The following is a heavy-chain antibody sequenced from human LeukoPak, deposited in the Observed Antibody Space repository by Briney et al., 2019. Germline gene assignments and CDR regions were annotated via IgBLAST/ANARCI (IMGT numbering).Heavy chain of an antibody. CDR3: GWTDYSNYGQDY. CDR2: IIPILGIA. CDR1: GGTFSSYA. D-gene: IGHD4-11*01. J-gene: IGHJ4*02. Sequence: ASVKVSCKASGGTFSSYAISWVRQAPGQGLEWMGRIIPILGIANYAQKLQGRVTMTTDTSTSTAYMELRSLRSDDTAVYYCGWTDYSNYGQDYWGQGTLVTVSS. V-gene: IGHV1-69*04.